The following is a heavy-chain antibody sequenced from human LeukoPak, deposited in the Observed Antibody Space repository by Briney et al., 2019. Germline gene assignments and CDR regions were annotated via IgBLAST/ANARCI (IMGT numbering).Heavy chain of an antibody. V-gene: IGHV3-15*07. CDR3: TTEVYCGGDCLYDY. Sequence: GGSLRLSCAASGFTFSNAWMNWVRQAPGKGLEWVGRIKSKTDGGTTDYAAPVKGRFTISRDDSKNTLYLQMNNLKTEDTAVYYCTTEVYCGGDCLYDYWGQGTLVTVSS. CDR2: IKSKTDGGTT. CDR1: GFTFSNAW. D-gene: IGHD2-21*02. J-gene: IGHJ4*02.